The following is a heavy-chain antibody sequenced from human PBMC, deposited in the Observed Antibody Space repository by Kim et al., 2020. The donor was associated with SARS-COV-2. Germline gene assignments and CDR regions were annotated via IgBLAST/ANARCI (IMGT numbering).Heavy chain of an antibody. CDR1: GFSFSSYW. CDR3: GGYSTSSGY. Sequence: GGSLRFSCAASGFSFSSYWMHWVRQAPGKGLVWVSRVNSDGSSTDYADSVKGRFTISRDNAKNTLYLQMNSLRAEDTAVYYCGGYSTSSGYWGQGTLVTVSS. D-gene: IGHD6-6*01. CDR2: VNSDGSST. V-gene: IGHV3-74*01. J-gene: IGHJ4*02.